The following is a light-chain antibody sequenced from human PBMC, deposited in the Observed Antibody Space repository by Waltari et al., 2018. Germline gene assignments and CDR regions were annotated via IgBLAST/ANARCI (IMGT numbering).Light chain of an antibody. Sequence: ESVLTQSPATLSLSPGERATLSCRASQSVSSYLAWYQQKPGQAPRLLIYDASNRATGIPARFSGSGSGTDFTLTISSLEPEDVAVYYCQQRSNWPLTFGGGTKVEI. CDR3: QQRSNWPLT. CDR2: DAS. J-gene: IGKJ4*01. CDR1: QSVSSY. V-gene: IGKV3-11*01.